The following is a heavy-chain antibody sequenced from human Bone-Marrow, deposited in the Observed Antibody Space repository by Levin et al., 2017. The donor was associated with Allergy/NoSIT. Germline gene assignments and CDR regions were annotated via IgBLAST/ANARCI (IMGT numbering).Heavy chain of an antibody. J-gene: IGHJ3*01. CDR2: VNPTNGAT. V-gene: IGHV1-2*02. Sequence: PGGSLRLSCQASGYTFIDYHMNWVRQAPGQGLEWMGWVNPTNGATNYPQKFQGRVTMTRDTSISTAYMELARLTYDDTAVYYCVRWGRGPTGFRDAFDWWGQGTRVTLSS. CDR3: VRWGRGPTGFRDAFDW. CDR1: GYTFIDYH. D-gene: IGHD3-10*01.